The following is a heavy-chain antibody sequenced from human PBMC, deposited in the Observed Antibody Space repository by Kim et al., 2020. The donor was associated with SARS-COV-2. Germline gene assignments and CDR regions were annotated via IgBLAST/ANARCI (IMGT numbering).Heavy chain of an antibody. CDR3: ARGRRYDSSGYYPERAFDY. D-gene: IGHD3-22*01. CDR1: GFTFSSYD. Sequence: GGSLRLSCAASGFTFSSYDMHWVRQATGKGLEWVSAIGTAGDTYYPGSVKGRFTISRENAKNSLYLQMNSLRAGDTAVYYCARGRRYDSSGYYPERAFDYWGQGTLVTVSS. V-gene: IGHV3-13*01. J-gene: IGHJ4*02. CDR2: IGTAGDT.